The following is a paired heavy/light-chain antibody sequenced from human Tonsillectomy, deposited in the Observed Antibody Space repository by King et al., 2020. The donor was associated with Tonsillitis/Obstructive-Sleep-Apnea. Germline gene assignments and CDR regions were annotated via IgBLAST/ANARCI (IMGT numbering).Heavy chain of an antibody. D-gene: IGHD3-22*01. CDR2: ISSSGSTI. Sequence: QVQLVESGGGLVKPGGSLRLSCAASGFTFSDYYMSWFRQAPGKGLEWVSYISSSGSTIYYADSVKGRFTISRDNAKNSLYLQMNSLRAEDTAVYYCASPKYYYDSDGYYFDYWGQGTLVTVSS. V-gene: IGHV3-11*01. CDR1: GFTFSDYY. J-gene: IGHJ4*02. CDR3: ASPKYYYDSDGYYFDY.
Light chain of an antibody. CDR3: CSYAGRYILV. J-gene: IGLJ3*02. V-gene: IGLV2-11*01. CDR1: SSDVGGYNY. Sequence: QSALTQPRSLSGSPGQSVSISCTGTSSDVGGYNYVSWYQQHPGKAPKLMIYDVTKRPSGVPDRFSGSKSGNTASLTISGLQAEDEADYYCCSYAGRYILVFGGGTKLTVL. CDR2: DVT.